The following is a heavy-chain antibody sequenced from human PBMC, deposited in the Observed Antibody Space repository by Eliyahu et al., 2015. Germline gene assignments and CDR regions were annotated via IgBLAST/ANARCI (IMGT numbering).Heavy chain of an antibody. V-gene: IGHV3-74*01. Sequence: EMQLVESGGGLIQPGGSLRLSCAASGFTFINYWIHWVRQAPGKGLGWVSRTNNDGSETIYADSVKGQFSVSRDNAKDTLYLQMNSLRAEDSAVYYCARGGAHHAFDIWGQGTMVTVSS. CDR3: ARGGAHHAFDI. CDR1: GFTFINYW. J-gene: IGHJ3*02. D-gene: IGHD3-16*01. CDR2: TNNDGSET.